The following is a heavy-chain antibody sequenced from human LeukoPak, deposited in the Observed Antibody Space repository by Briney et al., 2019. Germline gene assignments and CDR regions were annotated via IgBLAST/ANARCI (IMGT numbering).Heavy chain of an antibody. J-gene: IGHJ3*02. CDR2: IYYSGST. Sequence: SETLSLTCTVSGGSISSYYWSWIRQPPGKGLECVVYIYYSGSTNYNPPLKSRVSISVDTSKNQFSLKLSSVSAADTAVYYCARGLKRITISGVVSGAFDIWGQGTMVTVSS. CDR1: GGSISSYY. D-gene: IGHD3-3*01. CDR3: ARGLKRITISGVVSGAFDI. V-gene: IGHV4-59*01.